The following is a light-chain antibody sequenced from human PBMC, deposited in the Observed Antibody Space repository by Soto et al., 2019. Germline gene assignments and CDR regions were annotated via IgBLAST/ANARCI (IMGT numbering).Light chain of an antibody. CDR3: SSYAGTNNHHV. Sequence: QSALTQPASVSGSPGQSITISCTGTSSDIGGYEYVSWYQQHPGKAPRLMIYEVTKRPSGVPDRFSGSKSGNTASLTVSGLQAEDEADYYCSSYAGTNNHHVFGTGTKLTVL. CDR1: SSDIGGYEY. J-gene: IGLJ1*01. CDR2: EVT. V-gene: IGLV2-8*01.